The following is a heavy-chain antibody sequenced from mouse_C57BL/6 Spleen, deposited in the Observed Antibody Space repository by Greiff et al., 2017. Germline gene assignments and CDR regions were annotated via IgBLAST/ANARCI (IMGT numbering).Heavy chain of an antibody. Sequence: EVKLVESGPGLVKPSQSLSLTCSVTGYSITSGYYWNWIRQFPGNKLEWMGYISYDGSNNYNPSLKNRISITRDTSKNQFFLKLNSVTTEDTATYYWARDGNWDEAYWGQGTLVTVSA. V-gene: IGHV3-6*01. J-gene: IGHJ3*01. CDR3: ARDGNWDEAY. CDR1: GYSITSGYY. D-gene: IGHD4-1*01. CDR2: ISYDGSN.